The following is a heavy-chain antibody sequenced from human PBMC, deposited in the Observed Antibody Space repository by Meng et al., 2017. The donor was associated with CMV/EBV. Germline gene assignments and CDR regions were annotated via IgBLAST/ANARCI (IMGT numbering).Heavy chain of an antibody. CDR1: GFTFSSYS. CDR3: ARDSAYYDFWSGNPLLDY. D-gene: IGHD3-3*01. J-gene: IGHJ4*02. V-gene: IGHV3-21*01. Sequence: GGSLRLSCAASGFTFSSYSMNWVRQAPGKGLEWVSSISSSSSYIYYADSVKGRFTISRDNAKNSLYLQMNSRRAEDTAVYYCARDSAYYDFWSGNPLLDYWGQGTLVTVSS. CDR2: ISSSSSYI.